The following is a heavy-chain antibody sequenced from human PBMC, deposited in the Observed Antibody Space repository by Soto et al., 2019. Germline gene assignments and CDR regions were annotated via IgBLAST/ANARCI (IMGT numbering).Heavy chain of an antibody. V-gene: IGHV4-34*01. CDR1: GGSFSGYY. J-gene: IGHJ6*02. Sequence: SETLSLTCAVYGGSFSGYYWSWIRQPPGKGLEWIGEINHSGSTNYNPSLKSRVTISVDTSKNQFSLKLSSVTAADTAVYYCARGGVVPAAIYYYGMDVWGQGTTVTVSS. CDR2: INHSGST. D-gene: IGHD2-2*01. CDR3: ARGGVVPAAIYYYGMDV.